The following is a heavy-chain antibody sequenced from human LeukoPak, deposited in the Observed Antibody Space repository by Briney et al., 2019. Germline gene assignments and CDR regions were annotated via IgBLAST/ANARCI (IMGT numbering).Heavy chain of an antibody. Sequence: GGSLRLSCAASGFTFSSYSMNWVRQAPGKGLEWVSVISSSGSYTFYADSGKGRFTISRDNAKNSLSLQMNSLRDEDTAVYYCARVRESSGWPPYYFDYWGQGTLVTVSS. J-gene: IGHJ4*02. V-gene: IGHV3-21*01. D-gene: IGHD6-19*01. CDR3: ARVRESSGWPPYYFDY. CDR2: ISSSGSYT. CDR1: GFTFSSYS.